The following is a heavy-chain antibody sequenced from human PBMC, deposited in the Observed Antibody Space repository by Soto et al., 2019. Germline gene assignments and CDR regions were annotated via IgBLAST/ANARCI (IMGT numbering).Heavy chain of an antibody. CDR2: IYYRVST. Sequence: PSEPKSHTCTFSDCYFISVIYYWGWIQQPPWKGLEWIGYIYYRVSTNYDPSLNSRVTISVDTSKNQFSLKLSSVTAADTAVYYCARGLVLDYYDSSGYYYDYWGQGTLVNVSS. CDR3: ARGLVLDYYDSSGYYYDY. D-gene: IGHD3-22*01. V-gene: IGHV4-61*01. J-gene: IGHJ4*02. CDR1: DCYFISVIYY.